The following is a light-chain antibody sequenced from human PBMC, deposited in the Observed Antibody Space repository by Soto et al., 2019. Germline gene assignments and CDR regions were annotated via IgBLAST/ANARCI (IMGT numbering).Light chain of an antibody. J-gene: IGLJ2*01. CDR1: SSNVGGYNF. CDR3: SSYTSSSNVI. V-gene: IGLV2-14*01. Sequence: QSALTQPASVSGSPGQSIIISCNGTSSNVGGYNFVSWYQQYPGNAPKLMIYDVSNRPSGVSNRFSGSKSGNTASLTISGLQAEDEADYYCSSYTSSSNVIFGGGTQLT. CDR2: DVS.